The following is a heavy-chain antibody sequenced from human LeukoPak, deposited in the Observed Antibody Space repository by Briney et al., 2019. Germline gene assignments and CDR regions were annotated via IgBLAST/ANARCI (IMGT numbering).Heavy chain of an antibody. V-gene: IGHV3-49*04. CDR1: GFTVSSNY. J-gene: IGHJ4*02. D-gene: IGHD3-10*01. CDR2: IRSKAHGGTT. CDR3: TRGGASGRYYFDY. Sequence: PGGSLRLSCAASGFTVSSNYMSWVRQAPGKGLEWIGFIRSKAHGGTTEYAASVKGRFIISRDDSKSIAYLQMNSLKTEDTAMYYCTRGGASGRYYFDYWGQGTLVTVSS.